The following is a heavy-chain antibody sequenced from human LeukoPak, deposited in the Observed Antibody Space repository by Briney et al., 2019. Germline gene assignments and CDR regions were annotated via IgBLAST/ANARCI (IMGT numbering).Heavy chain of an antibody. CDR3: ARAVAAAGYRYYYYYYMDV. CDR2: INPNSGGT. D-gene: IGHD6-13*01. V-gene: IGHV1-2*02. J-gene: IGHJ6*03. Sequence: ASVKVSCKASGYTFTGYYMHWVRQAPGQGLEWMGWINPNSGGTNYAQKFQGRVTMTRDTSISTAYMELSRLRSDDTAVYYCARAVAAAGYRYYYYYYMDVWGKGTTVTISS. CDR1: GYTFTGYY.